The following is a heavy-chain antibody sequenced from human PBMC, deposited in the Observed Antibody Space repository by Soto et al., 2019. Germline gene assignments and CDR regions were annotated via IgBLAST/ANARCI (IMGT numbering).Heavy chain of an antibody. CDR1: GGSISSGGYS. CDR2: IYHSGST. J-gene: IGHJ5*02. CDR3: ARVPGP. V-gene: IGHV4-30-2*01. Sequence: SETLSLTYAVSGGSISSGGYSWSWIRQPPGKGLEWIGYIYHSGSTYYNPSLKSRVTISVDRSKNQFSLKLSSVTAADTAVYYCARVPGPWGQGILVTVSS.